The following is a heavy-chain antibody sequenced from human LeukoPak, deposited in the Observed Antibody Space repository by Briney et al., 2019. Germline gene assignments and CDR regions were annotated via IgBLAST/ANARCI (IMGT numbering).Heavy chain of an antibody. V-gene: IGHV1-2*02. D-gene: IGHD6-19*01. CDR2: INPNSCGT. Sequence: SSVKVSCKASGYTFTDYYMHGVRQAPAQGREWMGWINPNSCGTNYAQKFQDRVTVTRDTSISTAYMELSRLRSDDTAVYYCARSPGYSSGWYTYWGQGTLVTVSS. CDR1: GYTFTDYY. CDR3: ARSPGYSSGWYTY. J-gene: IGHJ4*02.